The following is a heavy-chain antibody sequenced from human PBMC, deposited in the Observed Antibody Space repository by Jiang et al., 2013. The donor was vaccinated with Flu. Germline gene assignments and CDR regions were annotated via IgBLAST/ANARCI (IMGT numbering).Heavy chain of an antibody. J-gene: IGHJ3*02. CDR3: ARKYSSGWAGAFDI. CDR2: IYYTGST. D-gene: IGHD6-19*01. CDR1: GGSISSYY. Sequence: PGLVKPSETLSLTCTVSGGSISSYYWSWIRQPPGKGLEWIGYIYYTGSTNYNPSLESRVTMSVDTSKNQFSLRLSSVTAADTAVYYCARKYSSGWAGAFDIWGQGTMVTVSS. V-gene: IGHV4-59*08.